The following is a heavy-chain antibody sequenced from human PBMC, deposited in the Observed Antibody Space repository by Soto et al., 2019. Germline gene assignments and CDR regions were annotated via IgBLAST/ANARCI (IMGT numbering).Heavy chain of an antibody. V-gene: IGHV3-21*01. CDR1: GFTFRTYT. CDR3: ARDRGYDAHDYYYNAMDV. D-gene: IGHD2-15*01. J-gene: IGHJ6*02. CDR2: IRGFSPYT. Sequence: GGSLRRSFVASGFTFRTYTMNWVRQAPGKGLEWVSGIRGFSPYTFYAESVKGRFTISRDNAKNSLYLQMNSLGVEDTAVYYCARDRGYDAHDYYYNAMDVWGQGTTVTVSS.